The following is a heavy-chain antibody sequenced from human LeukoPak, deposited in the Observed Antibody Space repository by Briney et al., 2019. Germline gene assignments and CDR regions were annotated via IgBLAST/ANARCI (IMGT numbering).Heavy chain of an antibody. CDR3: AKNTGT. V-gene: IGHV3-30-3*02. J-gene: IGHJ4*02. D-gene: IGHD6-13*01. CDR2: ISYDGSNK. CDR1: GFTFSSYA. Sequence: PGGSLRLSCAASGFTFSSYAMHWVRQAPGKGLEWVAVISYDGSNKYYADSVKGRFTISRDNSKNTLYLQMNSLRAEDTAVYYCAKNTGTGGQGTLVTVSS.